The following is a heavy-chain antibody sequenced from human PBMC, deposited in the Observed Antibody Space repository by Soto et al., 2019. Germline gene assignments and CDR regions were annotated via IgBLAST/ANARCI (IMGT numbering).Heavy chain of an antibody. D-gene: IGHD3-16*02. CDR1: GGSFSGYY. Sequence: QVQLQQWGAGLLKPSETLSLTCAVYGGSFSGYYWSWIRQPPGKGLEWIGEINHSGSTNYNTSLNSRVTISVDTSKYHFSLKLSSVNASDTAVYYCARVRVLITFGGVIVRRGDFDYWGQGTLDTVSS. V-gene: IGHV4-34*01. CDR2: INHSGST. CDR3: ARVRVLITFGGVIVRRGDFDY. J-gene: IGHJ4*02.